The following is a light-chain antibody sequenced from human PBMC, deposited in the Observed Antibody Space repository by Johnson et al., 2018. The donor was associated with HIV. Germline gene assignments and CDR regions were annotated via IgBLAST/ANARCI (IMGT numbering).Light chain of an antibody. CDR3: GTWDSSLSAGV. J-gene: IGLJ1*01. CDR1: SYNIGNNY. V-gene: IGLV1-51*01. Sequence: QSILTQPPSVSAAPGQKVTISCSGCSYNIGNNYVSWYQQLPGTAPKLLIYDNNKRPSGIPDRFSGSKSGTSATLGITGLQTGDEADYYCGTWDSSLSAGVFGTGTKVTVL. CDR2: DNN.